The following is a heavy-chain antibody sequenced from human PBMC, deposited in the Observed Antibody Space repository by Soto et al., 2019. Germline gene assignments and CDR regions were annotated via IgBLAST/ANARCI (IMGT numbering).Heavy chain of an antibody. CDR1: GYTFTGYY. D-gene: IGHD6-19*01. J-gene: IGHJ6*02. CDR3: ARDRAVAGTDGMDV. CDR2: INPNSGGT. Sequence: ASVKVSCKASGYTFTGYYMHWVRQAPGQGLEWMGWINPNSGGTNYAQKFQGWVTMTRDTSISTAYMELSRLRSDDTAVYYCARDRAVAGTDGMDVWGQGTKVTVSS. V-gene: IGHV1-2*04.